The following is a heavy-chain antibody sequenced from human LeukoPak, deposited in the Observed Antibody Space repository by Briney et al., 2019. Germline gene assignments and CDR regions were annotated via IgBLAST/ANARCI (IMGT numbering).Heavy chain of an antibody. J-gene: IGHJ3*02. Sequence: QPGRSLRLSCAASEFTFSNYGMQWVRQAPGKGLEWVAVISYDGTNKYYADSVKGRFTISRDNSKNTLYLQMNSLRAEDTAVYYCAKDLRRRYYFGSGSRGGTFDIWGQGTMVTVSS. V-gene: IGHV3-30*18. CDR2: ISYDGTNK. D-gene: IGHD3-10*01. CDR3: AKDLRRRYYFGSGSRGGTFDI. CDR1: EFTFSNYG.